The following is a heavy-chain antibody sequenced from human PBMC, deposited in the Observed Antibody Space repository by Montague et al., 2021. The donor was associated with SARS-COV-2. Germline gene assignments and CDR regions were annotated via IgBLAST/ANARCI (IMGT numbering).Heavy chain of an antibody. CDR1: GGFISSSY. Sequence: SETLSLTCTVPGGFISSSYWSWIRQPPGKGLEWIGYIYYSGNTNYNPSLKSRVTISIDTSMNQFSLSLSSMTAADTAVYFCARDLLPPRTAIKTNFFGLDSWGQGTTVIVSS. V-gene: IGHV4-59*01. J-gene: IGHJ6*02. D-gene: IGHD2-21*02. CDR2: IYYSGNT. CDR3: ARDLLPPRTAIKTNFFGLDS.